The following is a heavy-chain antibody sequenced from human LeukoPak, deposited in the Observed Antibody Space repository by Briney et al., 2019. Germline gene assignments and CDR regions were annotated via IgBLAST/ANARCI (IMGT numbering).Heavy chain of an antibody. CDR2: IYYSGST. CDR1: GYSISSGYY. Sequence: SETLSLTCTVSGYSISSGYYWGWIRQPPGKGLEWIGYIYYSGSTNYNPSLKSRVTISVDTSKNQFSLKLSSVTAADTAVYYCARDRFHMDVWGKGTTVTVSS. J-gene: IGHJ6*03. V-gene: IGHV4-38-2*02. D-gene: IGHD3-10*01. CDR3: ARDRFHMDV.